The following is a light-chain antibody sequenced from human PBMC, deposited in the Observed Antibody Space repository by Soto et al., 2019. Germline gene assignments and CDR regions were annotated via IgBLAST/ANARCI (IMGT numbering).Light chain of an antibody. CDR3: QQYNNWPRT. CDR1: QSVNSN. J-gene: IGKJ1*01. V-gene: IGKV3-15*01. Sequence: EIMMTQSPATLSVSPGEGATLSCRASQSVNSNLAWYQQKPGQAPRLLIYGASTRATGIPARFGGSGSGTEFTLTISSLQSEDFAVYYCQQYNNWPRTCGQGTKV. CDR2: GAS.